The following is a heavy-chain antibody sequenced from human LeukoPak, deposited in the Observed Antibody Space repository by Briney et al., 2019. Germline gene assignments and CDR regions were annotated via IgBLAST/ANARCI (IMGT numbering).Heavy chain of an antibody. CDR2: IDTDGTVT. CDR3: ATKQWLAPPPDS. V-gene: IGHV3-74*01. CDR1: GFTFSKYW. Sequence: GGSLRLSCAASGFTFSKYWMLWVRQAPGKGLESVSRIDTDGTVTTYVDSVKGRITVSRDNADNTMFLQMNSVRDEDTAVYYCATKQWLAPPPDSWGQGTPVTVSS. J-gene: IGHJ4*02. D-gene: IGHD6-19*01.